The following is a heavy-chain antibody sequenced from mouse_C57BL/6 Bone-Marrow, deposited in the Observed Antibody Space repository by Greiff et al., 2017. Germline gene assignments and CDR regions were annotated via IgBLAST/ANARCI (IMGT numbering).Heavy chain of an antibody. J-gene: IGHJ3*01. D-gene: IGHD2-10*02. Sequence: VQLQQSGPELVKPGASVKISCKPSGYTFTDYYMNWVKQSHGKSLEWIGDINPNNGGTSYNQKFKGKATLTVDKSSSTAYMELRSLTSEDSAVYYCAREGYGNAWFAYWGQGTLVTGSA. CDR3: AREGYGNAWFAY. V-gene: IGHV1-26*01. CDR2: INPNNGGT. CDR1: GYTFTDYY.